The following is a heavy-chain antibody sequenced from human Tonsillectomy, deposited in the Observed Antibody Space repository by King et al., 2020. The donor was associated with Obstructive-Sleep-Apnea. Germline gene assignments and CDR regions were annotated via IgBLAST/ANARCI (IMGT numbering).Heavy chain of an antibody. CDR2: ISAYNGNT. J-gene: IGHJ6*02. Sequence: VQLVESGAEVKKPGASVKVSCKASGYIFTSYGISWVRQAPGQGLECMGWISAYNGNTNYAQKLQGRVTMTTDTSTSTAYMELRSLRSDDTAVYYCARAYDILTGDYGMDVWGQGTTVTVSS. D-gene: IGHD3-9*01. CDR1: GYIFTSYG. CDR3: ARAYDILTGDYGMDV. V-gene: IGHV1-18*01.